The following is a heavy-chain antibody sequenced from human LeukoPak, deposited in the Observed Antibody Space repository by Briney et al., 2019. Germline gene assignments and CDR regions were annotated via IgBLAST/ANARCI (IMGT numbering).Heavy chain of an antibody. J-gene: IGHJ4*02. CDR3: GRDLGGRSGY. V-gene: IGHV3-53*01. CDR2: IYSGGST. CDR1: GFTVSSNY. Sequence: GGSLRLSCAASGFTVSSNYMSWVRQAPGKGLEWVSVIYSGGSTYYADSVKGRFTISRDNSKNTLYLQMNSLTAEDTAVYYCGRDLGGRSGYWGLGTLVTVSS. D-gene: IGHD1-26*01.